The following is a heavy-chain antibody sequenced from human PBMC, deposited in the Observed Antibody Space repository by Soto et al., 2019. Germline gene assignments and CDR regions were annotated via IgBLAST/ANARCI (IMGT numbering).Heavy chain of an antibody. CDR2: ISYDGSNK. D-gene: IGHD2-2*02. CDR1: GFTFSSYA. Sequence: GGSLRLSCAASGFTFSSYAMHWVRQAPGKGLEWVAVISYDGSNKYYADSVKGRFTISRDNSKNTLYLQMNSLRAEDTAVYYCARATHTERSYSYYGMDVWGQGTTVTVSS. V-gene: IGHV3-30-3*01. J-gene: IGHJ6*02. CDR3: ARATHTERSYSYYGMDV.